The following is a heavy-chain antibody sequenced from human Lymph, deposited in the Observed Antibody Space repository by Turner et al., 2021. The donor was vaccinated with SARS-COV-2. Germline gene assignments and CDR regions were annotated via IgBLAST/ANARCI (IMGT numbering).Heavy chain of an antibody. V-gene: IGHV3-53*01. J-gene: IGHJ4*02. CDR3: ARLLPYGDYFDY. CDR2: IYSGGST. Sequence: EVQLVESGGGLIQPGGSLSLPCAASEFTVSSNYMSWVRQAPGKGLEWVSIIYSGGSTFYADSVKGRFTISRDNSKNTLYLQMNSLRAEDTAVYYCARLLPYGDYFDYWGQGTLVTVSS. CDR1: EFTVSSNY. D-gene: IGHD4-17*01.